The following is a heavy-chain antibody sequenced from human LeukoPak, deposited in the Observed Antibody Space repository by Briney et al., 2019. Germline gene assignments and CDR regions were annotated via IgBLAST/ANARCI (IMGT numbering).Heavy chain of an antibody. D-gene: IGHD5-18*01. V-gene: IGHV4-59*01. Sequence: SETLSLTCTVSGGSISSYYRSWIRQPPGKGLEWIGYIYYSGSTNYNPSLKSRVTISVDTSKNQFSLELSSVTAADTAVYYCARDRVTYFDYWGQGTLVTVSS. CDR3: ARDRVTYFDY. J-gene: IGHJ4*02. CDR2: IYYSGST. CDR1: GGSISSYY.